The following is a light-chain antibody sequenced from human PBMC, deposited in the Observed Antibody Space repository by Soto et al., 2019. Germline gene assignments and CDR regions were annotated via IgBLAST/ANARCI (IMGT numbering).Light chain of an antibody. Sequence: QSVLTQPPSASGTPGPRVTISCSGSSSNIGSNYVYWYQQLPGTAPKLLIYRNNQRPSGVPDRFSGSKSGTSASLAISGLRSEDEADYYCAAWYDSLSGYVFGAGTKLTVL. V-gene: IGLV1-47*01. J-gene: IGLJ1*01. CDR1: SSNIGSNY. CDR2: RNN. CDR3: AAWYDSLSGYV.